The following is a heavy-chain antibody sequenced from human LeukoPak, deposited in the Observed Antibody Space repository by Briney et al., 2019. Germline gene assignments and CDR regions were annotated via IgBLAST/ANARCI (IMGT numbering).Heavy chain of an antibody. CDR2: ISYSGST. D-gene: IGHD3-22*01. CDR1: GGSIGNYY. J-gene: IGHJ4*02. CDR3: ARTLWRSGSGYYGAYYFDY. Sequence: SETLSLTCTVSGGSIGNYYWSWIRQPPEKGLEWIGYISYSGSTNYNPSLKSRVTISVDTSKNQFSLKLSSVTAADTAVYYCARTLWRSGSGYYGAYYFDYWGQGTLVTVSS. V-gene: IGHV4-59*13.